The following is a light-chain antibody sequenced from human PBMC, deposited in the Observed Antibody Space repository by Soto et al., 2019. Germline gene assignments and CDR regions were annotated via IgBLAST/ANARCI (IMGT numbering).Light chain of an antibody. V-gene: IGKV1-8*01. CDR1: KGISSY. J-gene: IGKJ3*01. CDR2: AAS. Sequence: AIRMTQSPSSLSASTGDRVTITCRASKGISSYLAWYQQKPGKAPKLLIYAASTLQSGVPSRFSGSGSGTDFTLTISCLQSEDVATYYCQQYYSYPITFGPGTKVDIK. CDR3: QQYYSYPIT.